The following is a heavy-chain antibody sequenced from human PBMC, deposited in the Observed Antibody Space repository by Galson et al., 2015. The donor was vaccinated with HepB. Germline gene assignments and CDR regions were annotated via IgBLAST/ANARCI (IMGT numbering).Heavy chain of an antibody. J-gene: IGHJ4*02. D-gene: IGHD5-18*01. CDR2: INHSGST. CDR3: ARDEYSYGVYYFDY. CDR1: GGSFSGYH. V-gene: IGHV4-34*01. Sequence: LSLTCAVYGGSFSGYHWSWIRQPPGKGLEWIGEINHSGSTNYNPSLKSRVTISVDTSKNQFSLKLSSVTAADTAVYYCARDEYSYGVYYFDYWGQGTLVTVSS.